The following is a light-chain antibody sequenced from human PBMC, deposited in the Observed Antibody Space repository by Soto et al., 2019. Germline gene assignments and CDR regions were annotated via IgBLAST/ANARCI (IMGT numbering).Light chain of an antibody. Sequence: ELVLTQSPVALSLSSGERATLSCRASQSVSSTLLTWYQQKPGQAPRLLIYGVSSRATGIPDRFSGSGSGIDFTLTIRRVEPEDFTIYFIQDYGDSSRTFGQGSSLEIK. V-gene: IGKV3-20*01. CDR1: QSVSSTL. CDR2: GVS. CDR3: QDYGDSSRT. J-gene: IGKJ1*01.